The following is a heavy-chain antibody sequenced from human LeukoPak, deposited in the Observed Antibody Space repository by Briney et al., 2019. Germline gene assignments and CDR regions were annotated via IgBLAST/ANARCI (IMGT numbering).Heavy chain of an antibody. D-gene: IGHD4-11*01. CDR1: GYTFTGYY. CDR3: ARPPAFGYSNYYFDY. CDR2: INPNGGGT. J-gene: IGHJ4*02. Sequence: ASVKVSCKASGYTFTGYYMHWVRQAPGQGLEWMGWINPNGGGTNYAQKFQGRVTMTRDTSISTAYMELSRLRSDDTAVYYCARPPAFGYSNYYFDYWGQGTLVTVSS. V-gene: IGHV1-2*02.